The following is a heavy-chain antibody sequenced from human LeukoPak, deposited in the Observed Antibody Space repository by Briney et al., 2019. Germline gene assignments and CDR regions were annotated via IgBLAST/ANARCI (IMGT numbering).Heavy chain of an antibody. CDR2: IYYSGST. Sequence: SETLSLTCTVSGGSISSSSYYWGWIRQPPGKGLEWIGSIYYSGSTYYNPSLKSRVTISVDKSKNQFSLKLSSVTAADTAVYYCARCSSPFASWIQPSYYYYMDVWGKGTTVTVSS. V-gene: IGHV4-39*07. D-gene: IGHD5-18*01. CDR1: GGSISSSSYY. CDR3: ARCSSPFASWIQPSYYYYMDV. J-gene: IGHJ6*03.